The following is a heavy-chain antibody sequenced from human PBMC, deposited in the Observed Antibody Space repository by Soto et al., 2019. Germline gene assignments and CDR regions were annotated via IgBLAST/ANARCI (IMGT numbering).Heavy chain of an antibody. CDR1: GLTFSNYW. J-gene: IGHJ4*02. CDR2: INSDGSST. V-gene: IGHV3-74*01. Sequence: GGSLRLSCAVSGLTFSNYWMNWVRQAPGKGLVWVSRINSDGSSTDYADSVKGRFTISRDNAKNTLYLEMNSLRAEDTAVYYCGRGGRIVAAASVDWGQGTLVTVSS. CDR3: GRGGRIVAAASVD. D-gene: IGHD6-25*01.